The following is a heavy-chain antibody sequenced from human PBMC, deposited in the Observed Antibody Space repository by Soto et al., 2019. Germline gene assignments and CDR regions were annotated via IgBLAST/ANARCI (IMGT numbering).Heavy chain of an antibody. CDR3: AVGPPAVTTGAYYYGMDV. Sequence: ASVKVSCKASGYTFTSYGISWVRQAPGQGLEWMGWIGAYNGNTNYAQKLQGRVTMTTDTSTSTAYMELRSLRSDDTAVYYCAVGPPAVTTGAYYYGMDVWGQGTTVTVSS. CDR2: IGAYNGNT. V-gene: IGHV1-18*01. CDR1: GYTFTSYG. J-gene: IGHJ6*02. D-gene: IGHD4-17*01.